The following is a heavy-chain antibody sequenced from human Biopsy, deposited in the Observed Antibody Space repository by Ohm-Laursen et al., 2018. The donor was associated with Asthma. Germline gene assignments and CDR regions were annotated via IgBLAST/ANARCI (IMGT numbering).Heavy chain of an antibody. CDR2: ISSSGSTT. J-gene: IGHJ6*02. Sequence: SLRLSCSASGFTISTYWMHWVRQAPGKGLEWVSSISSSGSTTYPAESVKGRFTISRDNAQKSLFLQMGSLRAEDTAIYYCARVFESSEWGPFYHFGLDVWGQGTTVAVSS. CDR1: GFTISTYW. V-gene: IGHV3-11*01. D-gene: IGHD6-25*01. CDR3: ARVFESSEWGPFYHFGLDV.